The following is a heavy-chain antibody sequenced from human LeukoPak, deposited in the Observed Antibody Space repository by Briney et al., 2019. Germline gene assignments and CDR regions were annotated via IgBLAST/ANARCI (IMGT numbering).Heavy chain of an antibody. Sequence: GGSLRLSCAASGFTFSSYGMHWVRQAPGKGLEWVAVIWYDGGNKYYADSVKGRFTISRDNSKNTLYLQMNSLRAEDTAVYYCAREVGISMIVSEPGFDYWGQGTLVTVSS. CDR3: AREVGISMIVSEPGFDY. J-gene: IGHJ4*02. CDR1: GFTFSSYG. D-gene: IGHD3-22*01. V-gene: IGHV3-33*01. CDR2: IWYDGGNK.